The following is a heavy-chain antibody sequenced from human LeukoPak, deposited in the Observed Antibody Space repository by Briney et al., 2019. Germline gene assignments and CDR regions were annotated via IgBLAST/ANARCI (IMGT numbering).Heavy chain of an antibody. Sequence: GGSLRLSCAASGFAFSDYWMTWVRQAPGKGLEWVANIKQDGSEKYLVDSVKGRFTISRDDAKGSLYLQMNSMRAEDTAVYYCVRAPYYSGIEHYFDHWGQGILVTVSS. D-gene: IGHD3-22*01. J-gene: IGHJ4*02. CDR2: IKQDGSEK. V-gene: IGHV3-7*03. CDR3: VRAPYYSGIEHYFDH. CDR1: GFAFSDYW.